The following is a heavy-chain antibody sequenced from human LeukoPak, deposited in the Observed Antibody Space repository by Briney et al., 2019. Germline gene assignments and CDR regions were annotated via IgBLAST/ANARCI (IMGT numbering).Heavy chain of an antibody. D-gene: IGHD2-8*02. CDR2: IYYSGST. CDR1: GGSISSGGYY. CDR3: ARVSGLVVYACVDY. V-gene: IGHV4-31*03. J-gene: IGHJ4*02. Sequence: TLSLTGTVSGGSISSGGYYWSWIRQHPGKGLEWIGYIYYSGSTYYNPSLKSRVTISVDTSKNQFSLKLSSVTAADTAVYYCARVSGLVVYACVDYWGQGTLVTVSS.